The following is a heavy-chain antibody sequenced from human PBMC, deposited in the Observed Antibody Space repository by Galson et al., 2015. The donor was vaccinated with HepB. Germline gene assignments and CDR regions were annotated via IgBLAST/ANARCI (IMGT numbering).Heavy chain of an antibody. CDR3: ARLTRHYQYYGMDV. CDR2: ISVYNGNT. D-gene: IGHD4/OR15-4a*01. V-gene: IGHV1-18*04. J-gene: IGHJ6*02. Sequence: SVPVSFPASGYTFLSYGISWVRQAPGQGLEWMGWISVYNGNTNYAQTLQGRVTMTTDTSTNIAYMELRSLRSDDTAVYYCARLTRHYQYYGMDVWGQGTTVAVSS. CDR1: GYTFLSYG.